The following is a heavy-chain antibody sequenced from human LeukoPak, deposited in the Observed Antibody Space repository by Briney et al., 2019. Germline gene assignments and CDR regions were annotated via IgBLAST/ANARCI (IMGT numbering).Heavy chain of an antibody. V-gene: IGHV3-21*01. CDR2: ITGSSSYI. Sequence: GRSLRLSCAASGFTFSSYSMNWVRQAPGRGLEWVSSITGSSSYIYYADLVKGRFTISRDNAKNSLYLQINSLRAEDTAVYYCARGLGSSWYSPDYWGQGTLVTVSS. CDR3: ARGLGSSWYSPDY. D-gene: IGHD6-13*01. CDR1: GFTFSSYS. J-gene: IGHJ4*02.